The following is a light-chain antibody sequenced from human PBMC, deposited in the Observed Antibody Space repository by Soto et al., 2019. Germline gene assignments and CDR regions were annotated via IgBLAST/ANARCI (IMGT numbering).Light chain of an antibody. Sequence: DIQMTQSPSTMSASVGHRVTITCGASQSISSWLAWYQQKPGKAPKLLIYDASSLESGVPSRFSGSGSGTEFTLTISSLKNDDFATYYCQQYNSYTWTFGQGTKVDIK. J-gene: IGKJ1*01. V-gene: IGKV1-5*01. CDR3: QQYNSYTWT. CDR1: QSISSW. CDR2: DAS.